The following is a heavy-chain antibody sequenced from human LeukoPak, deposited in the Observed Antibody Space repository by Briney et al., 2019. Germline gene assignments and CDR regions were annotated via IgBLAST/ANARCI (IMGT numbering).Heavy chain of an antibody. J-gene: IGHJ6*03. CDR1: GYTFTSYG. D-gene: IGHD6-13*01. V-gene: IGHV1-18*01. CDR3: ARVYSSSWYVEYYYYMDV. Sequence: EASVKVSCKASGYTFTSYGISWVRQAPGQGLEWMGWISAYSGNTNYAQKLQGRVTMTTDTSTSTAYMELRSLRSDDTAVYYCARVYSSSWYVEYYYYMDVWGKGTTVTVSS. CDR2: ISAYSGNT.